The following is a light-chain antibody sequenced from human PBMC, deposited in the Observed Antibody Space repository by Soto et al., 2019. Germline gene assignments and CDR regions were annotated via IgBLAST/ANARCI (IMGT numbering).Light chain of an antibody. J-gene: IGKJ1*01. Sequence: DIEITQYPSTLSASAGHTVTTTCRSSQSISSWLALYQQKPGKAPKLLIYDASSLKSGVPSRFSGSGSGTEFTLTIISLQPDDFATYYCQHYNSYSEAFGQGTKVDIK. CDR3: QHYNSYSEA. V-gene: IGKV1-5*01. CDR1: QSISSW. CDR2: DAS.